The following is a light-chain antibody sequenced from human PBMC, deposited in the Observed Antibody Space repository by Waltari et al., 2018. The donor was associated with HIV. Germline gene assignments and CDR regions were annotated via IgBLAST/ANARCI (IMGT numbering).Light chain of an antibody. CDR2: AAS. Sequence: DIQLTQSPSFLSESVGDRVTITCRASQGINSYLAWYQQKPGKAPKLLIYAASTLQSGVPSRFGGSGSGTEFTLTISSLQPEEFATYYCQQLNTFPLTFGGGTKVDIK. CDR3: QQLNTFPLT. V-gene: IGKV1-9*01. CDR1: QGINSY. J-gene: IGKJ4*01.